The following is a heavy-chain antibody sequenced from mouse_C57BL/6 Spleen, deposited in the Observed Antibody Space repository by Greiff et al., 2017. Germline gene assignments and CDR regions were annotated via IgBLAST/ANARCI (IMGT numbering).Heavy chain of an antibody. Sequence: QVQLQQPGAELVMPGASVKLSCKASGYTFTSYWMHWVKQRPGQGLEWIGEIDPSDSYTNYNQKFKGKSTLTVDKSSSTAYMQLSSLTSEDSAVYYCARAVITTVVATNYCDYWGQGTTLTVSS. J-gene: IGHJ2*01. CDR1: GYTFTSYW. D-gene: IGHD1-1*01. V-gene: IGHV1-69*01. CDR3: ARAVITTVVATNYCDY. CDR2: IDPSDSYT.